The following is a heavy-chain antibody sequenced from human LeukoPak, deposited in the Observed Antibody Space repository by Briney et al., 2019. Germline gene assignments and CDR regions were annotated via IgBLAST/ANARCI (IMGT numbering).Heavy chain of an antibody. Sequence: ASVKVSCKASGFTFTSSAVQWVRRAPGQRLEWMGWINAGNGNTKYSQKFQGRVTITRDTSASTAYMELSSLRSEDTAVYYCARGLGVVIIGWFDPWGQGTLVTVSS. V-gene: IGHV1-3*01. CDR1: GFTFTSSA. CDR3: ARGLGVVIIGWFDP. CDR2: INAGNGNT. D-gene: IGHD3-3*01. J-gene: IGHJ5*02.